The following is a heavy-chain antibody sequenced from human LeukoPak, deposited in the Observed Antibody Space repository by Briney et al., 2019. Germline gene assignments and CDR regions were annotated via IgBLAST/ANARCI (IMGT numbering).Heavy chain of an antibody. D-gene: IGHD5-24*01. Sequence: GGSLRLSCAASGFTFSSYSMNWVRQAPGKGLEWVSSISSSSSYIYYADSVKGRFTISRDNAKNSLYLQMNSLRAEDTAVYYCAKDRPGRWLQPFDYWGQGTLVTVSS. CDR1: GFTFSSYS. CDR3: AKDRPGRWLQPFDY. J-gene: IGHJ4*02. V-gene: IGHV3-21*04. CDR2: ISSSSSYI.